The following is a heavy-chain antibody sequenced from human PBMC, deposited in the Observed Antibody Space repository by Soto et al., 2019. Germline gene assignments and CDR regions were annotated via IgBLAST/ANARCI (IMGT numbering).Heavy chain of an antibody. D-gene: IGHD2-21*02. J-gene: IGHJ4*02. Sequence: SETLSLTCIVSGESISSSSYYWGWIRQPPGKGLEWIGSIYYSGRTYYNPSFKSRVTISIDTSKNQFSLKLSSVTATDTAVYYCARQRTTVVTQTYFDHWGQGALVTVSS. V-gene: IGHV4-39*01. CDR3: ARQRTTVVTQTYFDH. CDR1: GESISSSSYY. CDR2: IYYSGRT.